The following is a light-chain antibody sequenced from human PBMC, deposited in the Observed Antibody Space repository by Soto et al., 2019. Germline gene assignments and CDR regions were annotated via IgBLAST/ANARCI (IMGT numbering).Light chain of an antibody. CDR3: QQINTFPVT. CDR2: DAS. CDR1: QGITSY. J-gene: IGKJ4*01. V-gene: IGKV1-9*01. Sequence: IQLTQSPSFLSASIRDRVTITCRASQGITSYLAWYQQRPGKAPKLLIYDASTLQSGVPSRFSGSGSGTEFTLTISSLQPEDFATYYCQQINTFPVTFGGGTKVDIK.